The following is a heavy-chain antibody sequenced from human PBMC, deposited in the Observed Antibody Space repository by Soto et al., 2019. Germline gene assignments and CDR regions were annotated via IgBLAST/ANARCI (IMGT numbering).Heavy chain of an antibody. Sequence: GGSLRLSCAASGFTFSSYSMNWVRQAPGKGLEWVSYISSSSSTIYYADSVKGRFTISRDNAKNSLYLQMNSLRAEDTAVYYCARDLYGSGSYYISDAFDIWGQGTMVTVSS. CDR3: ARDLYGSGSYYISDAFDI. D-gene: IGHD3-10*01. V-gene: IGHV3-48*01. CDR1: GFTFSSYS. CDR2: ISSSSSTI. J-gene: IGHJ3*02.